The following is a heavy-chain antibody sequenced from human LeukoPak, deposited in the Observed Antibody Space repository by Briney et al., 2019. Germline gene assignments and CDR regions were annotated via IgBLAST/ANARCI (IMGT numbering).Heavy chain of an antibody. D-gene: IGHD3-10*01. CDR3: ARDLQYGSGNSY. J-gene: IGHJ4*02. CDR1: GYTFTGYY. V-gene: IGHV1-2*02. CDR2: INPNSGGT. Sequence: ASVKVSCKASGYTFTGYYMHWVRQAPGQGLEWMGWINPNSGGTNYAQKFQGRVTMTRDTSISTAYTELSRLRSDDTAVYYCARDLQYGSGNSYWGQGTLVTVSS.